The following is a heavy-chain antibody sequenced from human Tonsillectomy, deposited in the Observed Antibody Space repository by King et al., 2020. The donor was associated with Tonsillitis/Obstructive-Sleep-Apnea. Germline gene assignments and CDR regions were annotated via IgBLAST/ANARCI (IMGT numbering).Heavy chain of an antibody. V-gene: IGHV3-21*01. D-gene: IGHD2-21*01. Sequence: QLVQSGGGLVKPGGSLRLFCGGSELTISNYTLNWVRQAPGKGLEWFSAIGSSGSFIYYADSVKGRFTISRDNAKNSLYFQMNSLRAEDTAVYYCARDTLRCGGWYFYLWGRGTLVTVSS. CDR3: ARDTLRCGGWYFYL. CDR2: IGSSGSFI. J-gene: IGHJ2*01. CDR1: ELTISNYT.